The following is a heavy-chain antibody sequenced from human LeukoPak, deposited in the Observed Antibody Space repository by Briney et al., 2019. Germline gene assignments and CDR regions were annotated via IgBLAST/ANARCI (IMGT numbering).Heavy chain of an antibody. J-gene: IGHJ4*02. CDR2: INPSGGST. CDR1: GYTFTSYY. D-gene: IGHD3-22*01. Sequence: ASVKVSFKASGYTFTSYYMHWVRQAPGQGLEWMGIINPSGGSTSYAQKFQGRVTMTRDTSTSTVYMELSSLRSEDTAVYYCARASARYDSSGYYTQEYFDYWGQGTLVTVSS. CDR3: ARASARYDSSGYYTQEYFDY. V-gene: IGHV1-46*01.